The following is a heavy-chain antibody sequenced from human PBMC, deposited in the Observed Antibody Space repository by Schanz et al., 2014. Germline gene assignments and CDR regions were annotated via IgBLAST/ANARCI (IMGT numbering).Heavy chain of an antibody. J-gene: IGHJ6*02. CDR1: GYTLTAYY. CDR2: INPDSGGT. V-gene: IGHV1-2*02. CDR3: ASDFWSGYSHYYYGLDV. D-gene: IGHD3-3*01. Sequence: QVLLVQSGAEVKQPGASVNISCKASGYTLTAYYMHWVRQAPGQGLEWMGWINPDSGGTNYAQKFQGRVTMTRDMSINTAYMELSRLRSDDSAVYYCASDFWSGYSHYYYGLDVWGQGTTVTVSS.